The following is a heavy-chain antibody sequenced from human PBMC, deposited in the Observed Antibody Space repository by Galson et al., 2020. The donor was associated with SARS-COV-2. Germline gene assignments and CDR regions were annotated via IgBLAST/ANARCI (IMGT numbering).Heavy chain of an antibody. Sequence: ETSETQTITCSVSIDSISDHYWSWIRQPPGKALKRIGFIFYTGSTNYNNTLKSRVTITLDTSKKQLYMRLTSVTAADTAVYYCAKLAEGRRSCEDYWGQGTLVAVSS. CDR3: AKLAEGRRSCEDY. CDR2: IFYTGST. CDR1: IDSISDHY. V-gene: IGHV4-59*08. J-gene: IGHJ4*02.